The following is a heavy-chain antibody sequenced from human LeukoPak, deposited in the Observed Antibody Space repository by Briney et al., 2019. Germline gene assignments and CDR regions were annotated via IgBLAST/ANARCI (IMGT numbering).Heavy chain of an antibody. CDR2: ISYDGSNK. V-gene: IGHV3-30*18. CDR1: GFSFSSFG. J-gene: IGHJ3*01. Sequence: GTSLRLSCAASGFSFSSFGIHCVRQAPGKGLEWLAVISYDGSNKYYADSVKGRFTISRDNSKNTLFLQMNSLRPDDTAVYYCAKDSSFGSGSYYNTETWGQGTMVTVSS. D-gene: IGHD3-10*01. CDR3: AKDSSFGSGSYYNTET.